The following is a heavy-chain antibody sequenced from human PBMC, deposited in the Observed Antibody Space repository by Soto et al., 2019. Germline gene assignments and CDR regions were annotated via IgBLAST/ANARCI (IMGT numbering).Heavy chain of an antibody. CDR1: GFTFSSYW. CDR3: ARGQTTVTTYIDYYYYYMDV. Sequence: GGSLRLSCAASGFTFSSYWMSWVRQAPGKGLEWVANIKQDGSEKYYVDSVKGRFTISRDNAKNSLYLQMNSLRAEDTAVYYCARGQTTVTTYIDYYYYYMDVWGKGTTVTVSS. CDR2: IKQDGSEK. V-gene: IGHV3-7*04. D-gene: IGHD4-17*01. J-gene: IGHJ6*03.